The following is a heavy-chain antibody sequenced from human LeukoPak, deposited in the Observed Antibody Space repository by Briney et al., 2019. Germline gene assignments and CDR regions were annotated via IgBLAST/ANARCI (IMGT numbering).Heavy chain of an antibody. Sequence: ASVKVSCKASGYTFTSYDINWVRQATGQGLEWLGWMNPNSGNTGYEQKFQGRVTMTRNTSISTAYMELSSLRSDDTAVYFCARDYGGNSGWFDPWGKGTTVTVSS. CDR1: GYTFTSYD. CDR3: ARDYGGNSGWFDP. CDR2: MNPNSGNT. D-gene: IGHD4-23*01. V-gene: IGHV1-8*01. J-gene: IGHJ6*04.